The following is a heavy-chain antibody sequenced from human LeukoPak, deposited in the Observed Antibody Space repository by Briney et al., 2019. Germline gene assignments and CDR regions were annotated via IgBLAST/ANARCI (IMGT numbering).Heavy chain of an antibody. CDR2: IHPNNGDT. CDR1: GYTFSGTGWF. J-gene: IGHJ4*02. D-gene: IGHD3-10*01. Sequence: ASVKVSCKASGYTFSGTGWFLYWLRQAPGQGLECVGWIHPNNGDTMYARKFQDRVAMTRDSSIGTAYMELSGLRPDDTAVYYCARDGPAQMVEFDYWGQGTLVTVSS. CDR3: ARDGPAQMVEFDY. V-gene: IGHV1-2*02.